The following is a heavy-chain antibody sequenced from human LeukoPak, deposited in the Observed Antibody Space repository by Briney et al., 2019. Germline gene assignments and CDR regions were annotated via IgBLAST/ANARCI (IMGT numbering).Heavy chain of an antibody. V-gene: IGHV3-64*02. CDR2: ISRNGTRT. D-gene: IGHD5-12*01. J-gene: IGHJ4*02. CDR1: GFTFSSYG. Sequence: GGSLRLSCAASGFTFSSYGMSWVRQAPGKGPQYVSAISRNGTRTFYADSVKDRFTISRDNSTNTLYLQMGSLRVEDMGVYYCVRDSFYTGYDRGFGYWGQGTLVTVSS. CDR3: VRDSFYTGYDRGFGY.